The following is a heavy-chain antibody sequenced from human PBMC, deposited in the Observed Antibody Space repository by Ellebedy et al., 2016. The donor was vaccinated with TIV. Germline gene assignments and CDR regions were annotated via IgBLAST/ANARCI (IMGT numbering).Heavy chain of an antibody. J-gene: IGHJ4*02. CDR1: GLTFSSYW. CDR3: VSSSPVIDY. Sequence: GESLKISCAASGLTFSSYWMHWVSQAPGKGLVWVSRVNSDGSSTTYADSVKGRFTISRDNAKHTLYLQMNSLRGEDTAVYYCVSSSPVIDYWGQGTLVTVSS. V-gene: IGHV3-74*01. CDR2: VNSDGSST. D-gene: IGHD6-13*01.